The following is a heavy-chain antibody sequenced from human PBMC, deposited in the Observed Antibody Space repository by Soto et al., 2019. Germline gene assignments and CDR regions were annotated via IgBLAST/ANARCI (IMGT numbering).Heavy chain of an antibody. V-gene: IGHV3-7*03. D-gene: IGHD2-21*02. CDR3: ARVRCSGGDCFYDY. J-gene: IGHJ4*02. Sequence: GGSLSLSCGASGFTSISYWMSWVRQAPGKGLEWVANINQGGSGEYYLDSVRGRFTISRDNAKNSLYLQMNSLRVDDTAMYFCARVRCSGGDCFYDYWGQGTLVTVSS. CDR1: GFTSISYW. CDR2: INQGGSGE.